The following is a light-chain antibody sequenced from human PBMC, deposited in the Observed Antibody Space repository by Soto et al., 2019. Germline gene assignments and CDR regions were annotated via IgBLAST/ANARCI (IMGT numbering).Light chain of an antibody. CDR3: QQRSTWPLT. Sequence: EIVLTQSPATLSLSPGERATLSCRASQSVNNYLAWYQQKPGQAPRLLIYDASSRATGIPARFSGSGSGTDFSLTISSLEPDDLAVYYCQQRSTWPLTFGGGTKVEIK. V-gene: IGKV3-11*01. CDR1: QSVNNY. CDR2: DAS. J-gene: IGKJ4*01.